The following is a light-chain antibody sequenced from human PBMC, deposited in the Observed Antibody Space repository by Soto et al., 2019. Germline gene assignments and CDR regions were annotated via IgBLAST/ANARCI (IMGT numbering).Light chain of an antibody. CDR1: QGFSNC. J-gene: IGKJ2*02. V-gene: IGKV1-9*01. Sequence: DIQLTQSPSFLSASVGDRVTITCRASQGFSNCLAWYQQKPGKAPKLLIYAASTLQSGVPSRFSGSGSGTEFTLTISSLQPEDFATYYCQQPDSYPCTFGQGTKLEIK. CDR2: AAS. CDR3: QQPDSYPCT.